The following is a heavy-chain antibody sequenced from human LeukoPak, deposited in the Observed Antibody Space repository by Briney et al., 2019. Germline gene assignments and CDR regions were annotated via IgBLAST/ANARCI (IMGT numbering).Heavy chain of an antibody. CDR1: GSTFTGNG. D-gene: IGHD3-10*01. CDR2: INPNSGGT. CDR3: ARGRYYYDYFDY. J-gene: IGHJ4*02. Sequence: ASVKLSFTASGSTFTGNGIYWMWHRPRPGIELMGWINPNSGGTNYAQKFQGRVTMTRDTSISTAYMELSRLRSDDTAVYYCARGRYYYDYFDYWGQGTLVTVSS. V-gene: IGHV1-2*02.